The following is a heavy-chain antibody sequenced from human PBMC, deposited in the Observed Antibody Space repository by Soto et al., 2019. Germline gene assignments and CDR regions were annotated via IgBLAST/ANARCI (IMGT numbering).Heavy chain of an antibody. CDR1: GFTFSSYA. CDR3: ARGEYYDSSGYYPYYFDY. D-gene: IGHD3-22*01. Sequence: PGGSLRLSCAASGFTFSSYAMHWVRQAPGKGLEWVAVISYDGSNKYYADSVKGRFTISRDNSKNTLYLQMNSLRAEDTAVYYSARGEYYDSSGYYPYYFDYWGQGTLVTVSS. V-gene: IGHV3-30-3*01. CDR2: ISYDGSNK. J-gene: IGHJ4*02.